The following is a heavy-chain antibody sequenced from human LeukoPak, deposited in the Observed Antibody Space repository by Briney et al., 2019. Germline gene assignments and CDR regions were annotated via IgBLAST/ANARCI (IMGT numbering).Heavy chain of an antibody. V-gene: IGHV4-39*01. CDR3: ARRRAVAGTKSLYYFDY. J-gene: IGHJ4*02. D-gene: IGHD6-19*01. CDR1: GGSISSSSYY. Sequence: PSETLSLTCTVSGGSISSSSYYWGWIRQPPGKGLEWIGSIYYSRSTYYNPSLKSRVTISVDTSKNQFSLKLSSVTAADTAVYYCARRRAVAGTKSLYYFDYWGQGTLVTVSS. CDR2: IYYSRST.